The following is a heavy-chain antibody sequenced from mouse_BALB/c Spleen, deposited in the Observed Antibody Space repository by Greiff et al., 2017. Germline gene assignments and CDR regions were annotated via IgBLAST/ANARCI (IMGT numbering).Heavy chain of an antibody. D-gene: IGHD1-1*01. CDR1: GFTFSSFG. CDR2: ISSGSSTI. V-gene: IGHV5-17*02. J-gene: IGHJ2*01. CDR3: ARSPYYYGYFDY. Sequence: DVQLVESGGGLVQPGGSRKLSCAASGFTFSSFGMHWVRQAPEKGLEWVAYISSGSSTIYYADTVKGRFTISRDNPKNTLFLQMTSLRSEDTAMYYCARSPYYYGYFDYWGQGTTLTVSS.